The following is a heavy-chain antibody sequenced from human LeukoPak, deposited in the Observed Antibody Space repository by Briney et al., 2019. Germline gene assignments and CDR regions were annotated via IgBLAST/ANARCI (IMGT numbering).Heavy chain of an antibody. D-gene: IGHD6-19*01. V-gene: IGHV4-61*02. Sequence: SGTLSLTCTVSGGSVSRGYYYWSWIRQPAGERLEWIGRIYTDGSSYYNPSLKSRVTISLDTSKNHFSLKLTSVTPADTAVYYCAKEAVSGPFHYWGQGTLVTVSS. CDR2: IYTDGSS. J-gene: IGHJ4*02. CDR3: AKEAVSGPFHY. CDR1: GGSVSRGYYY.